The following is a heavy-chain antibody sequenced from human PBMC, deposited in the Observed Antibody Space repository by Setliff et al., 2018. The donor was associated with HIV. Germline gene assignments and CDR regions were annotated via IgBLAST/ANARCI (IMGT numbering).Heavy chain of an antibody. V-gene: IGHV1-18*01. CDR3: ARDIRYPGYSSGWFDY. D-gene: IGHD6-19*01. J-gene: IGHJ4*02. CDR2: ISDDNGKT. Sequence: ASVKVSCKASGYSFSTYGISWVRQAPGQGLEWMGRISDDNGKTYYAQKFQGRVTMTTDTSTSTAHMELRSLRSDDTAVYYCARDIRYPGYSSGWFDYWGQGTLVTVSS. CDR1: GYSFSTYG.